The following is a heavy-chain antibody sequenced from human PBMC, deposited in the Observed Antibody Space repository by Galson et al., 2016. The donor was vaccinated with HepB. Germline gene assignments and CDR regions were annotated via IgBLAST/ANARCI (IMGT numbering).Heavy chain of an antibody. CDR3: ARAVMLGRGMDV. J-gene: IGHJ6*02. CDR1: GDSVYNNGAA. D-gene: IGHD3-10*01. CDR2: TFYRSTWEN. Sequence: CAISGDSVYNNGAAWVWIRQSPSRGLEWLGRTFYRSTWENHYAGSVINRITISPDTSRPQFSLHLHSLTPEDTAVYYCARAVMLGRGMDVWGQGTTVTVSS. V-gene: IGHV6-1*01.